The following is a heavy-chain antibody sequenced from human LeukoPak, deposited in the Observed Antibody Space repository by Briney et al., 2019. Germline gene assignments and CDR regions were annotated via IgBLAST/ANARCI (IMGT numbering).Heavy chain of an antibody. D-gene: IGHD6-13*01. J-gene: IGHJ4*02. CDR1: GYSFTSYW. CDR2: IYPGDSDT. CDR3: ARHQNWGAYSSSWYNY. V-gene: IGHV5-51*01. Sequence: GESLKISCKGSGYSFTSYWIGWVRQMPGKGLEWMGIIYPGDSDTRYSPSFQGQVTISADKSISTAYLQWSSLKASDTAMYYCARHQNWGAYSSSWYNYWGQGTLVTVSS.